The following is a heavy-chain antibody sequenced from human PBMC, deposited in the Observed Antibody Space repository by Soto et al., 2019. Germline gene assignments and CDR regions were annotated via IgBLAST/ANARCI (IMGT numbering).Heavy chain of an antibody. Sequence: ASVKVSCKASGVTFSSYAISWVRQAPGQGLEWMGGIIPIFGTANYAQKFQGRVTITADESTSTAYMELSSLRSEDTAVYYCARAGGYCISTSCPGDGMDVWGQGTTVTV. CDR3: ARAGGYCISTSCPGDGMDV. CDR2: IIPIFGTA. CDR1: GVTFSSYA. V-gene: IGHV1-69*13. J-gene: IGHJ6*02. D-gene: IGHD2-2*01.